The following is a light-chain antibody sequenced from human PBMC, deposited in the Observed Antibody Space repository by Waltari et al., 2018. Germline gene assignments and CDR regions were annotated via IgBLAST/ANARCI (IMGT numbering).Light chain of an antibody. V-gene: IGLV2-14*01. CDR1: SSDVGGYNY. CDR3: SSYTSCSTLV. Sequence: QSALTQPASVSGSPGQSITISCTGTSSDVGGYNYVSWYQQHPGKAPKLTIYDVSKRPSGVSNRFSGSKSGNMASLTISGLLAEDEADYYCSSYTSCSTLVFGGGTKLTVL. CDR2: DVS. J-gene: IGLJ3*02.